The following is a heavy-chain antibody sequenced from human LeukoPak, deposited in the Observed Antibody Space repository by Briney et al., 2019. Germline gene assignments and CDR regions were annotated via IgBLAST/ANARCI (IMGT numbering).Heavy chain of an antibody. CDR3: AELGITMIGGV. CDR2: ISWNSGSI. Sequence: GRSLRLSCAASGFTFDDYAMYWVRQAPGKGLEGVSGISWNSGSIGYADSVKGRFTISRDNAKNSLYLQMNSLRAEDTAVYYCAELGITMIGGVWGKGTTVTISS. V-gene: IGHV3-9*01. J-gene: IGHJ6*04. CDR1: GFTFDDYA. D-gene: IGHD3-10*02.